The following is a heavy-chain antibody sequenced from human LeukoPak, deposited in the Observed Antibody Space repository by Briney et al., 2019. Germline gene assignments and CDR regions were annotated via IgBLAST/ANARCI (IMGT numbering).Heavy chain of an antibody. V-gene: IGHV4-61*02. Sequence: SQTLSLTCTVSGNSISSGDNYWSWIRQPAGKGLEWIGRIYTSGSTNYNPSLKSRVTISGDTSKNQFSLRLSSVTAADTAVYYCARASYSYDINGWVPFDYWGQGTLVTVSS. CDR1: GNSISSGDNY. J-gene: IGHJ4*02. CDR3: ARASYSYDINGWVPFDY. D-gene: IGHD3-22*01. CDR2: IYTSGST.